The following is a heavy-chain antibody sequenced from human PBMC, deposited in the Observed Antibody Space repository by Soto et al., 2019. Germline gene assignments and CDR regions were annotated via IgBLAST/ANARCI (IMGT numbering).Heavy chain of an antibody. CDR2: INQDGSEK. D-gene: IGHD3-22*01. CDR3: ARDRYYDSSGFPNYYYGMDV. V-gene: IGHV3-7*03. Sequence: EVQLVESGGGLVKPGGSLRLSCAASGFTFSNYWMSWVRQAPGKGLEWVANINQDGSEKYYVDSVRGRFTISRDNAKNSLYLQMNSLRAEDTAVYYCARDRYYDSSGFPNYYYGMDVWGQGTTVTVSS. J-gene: IGHJ6*02. CDR1: GFTFSNYW.